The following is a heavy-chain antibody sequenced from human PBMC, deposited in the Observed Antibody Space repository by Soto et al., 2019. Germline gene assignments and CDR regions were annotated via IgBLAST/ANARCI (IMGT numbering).Heavy chain of an antibody. CDR1: GYTFTGYY. CDR2: INLNSGGT. CDR3: AAYIKEVLSATGVVLYYYGMDV. V-gene: IGHV1-2*02. D-gene: IGHD2-15*01. J-gene: IGHJ6*02. Sequence: QVQLVQPGAEVKKPGASVKVSCKASGYTFTGYYLHWVRQAPGQGLEWMGWINLNSGGTNYAQKFQGRVTMTRDTSISTAYMDLSRLRSDDTAMYYCAAYIKEVLSATGVVLYYYGMDVWGQGTTVTVSS.